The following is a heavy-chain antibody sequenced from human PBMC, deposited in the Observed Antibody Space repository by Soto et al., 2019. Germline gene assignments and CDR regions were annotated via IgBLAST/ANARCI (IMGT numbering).Heavy chain of an antibody. CDR3: TRETMTIRLYFDY. J-gene: IGHJ4*02. D-gene: IGHD6-19*01. V-gene: IGHV3-30-3*01. CDR1: GFTFSSYA. CDR2: ISYDGSNE. Sequence: HPGGSLRLSCAASGFTFSSYAMHWVRQAPGKGLEWVAVISYDGSNEYYADSVKGRFTISRDNSKNTLYLQVNSLRAEDTAIYYCTRETMTIRLYFDYWGQGALVTVSS.